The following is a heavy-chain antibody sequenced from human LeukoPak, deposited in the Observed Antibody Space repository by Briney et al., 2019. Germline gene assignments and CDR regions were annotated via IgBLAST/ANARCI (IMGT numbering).Heavy chain of an antibody. J-gene: IGHJ4*02. CDR3: ARDGGYSYGEDFDY. CDR2: MNPNSGNT. D-gene: IGHD5-18*01. Sequence: ASVKVSCKASGYTFTSYDINWVRQATGQGLEWMGWMNPNSGNTGYAQKFQGRVTMTRDTSISTAYMELSSLRSEDTAVYYCARDGGYSYGEDFDYWGQGTLVTVSS. CDR1: GYTFTSYD. V-gene: IGHV1-8*02.